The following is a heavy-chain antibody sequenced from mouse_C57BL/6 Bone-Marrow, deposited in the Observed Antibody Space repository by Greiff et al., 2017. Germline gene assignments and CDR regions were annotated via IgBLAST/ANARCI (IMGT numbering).Heavy chain of an antibody. CDR3: ARGSITTGWYFDV. CDR1: GFTFSDYY. Sequence: EVHLVESEGGLVQPGSSMKLSCTASGFTFSDYYMAWVRQVPEKGLEWVANINYDGSSTYYLDSLKSRFIISRDNAKNILYLQMSSLKSEDTATYYCARGSITTGWYFDVWGTGTTVTVSS. V-gene: IGHV5-16*01. J-gene: IGHJ1*03. D-gene: IGHD1-1*01. CDR2: INYDGSST.